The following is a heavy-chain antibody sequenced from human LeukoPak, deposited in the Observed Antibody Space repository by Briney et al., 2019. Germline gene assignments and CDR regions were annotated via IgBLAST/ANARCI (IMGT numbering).Heavy chain of an antibody. CDR3: ARADYYYGMDV. Sequence: ASVKVSCKASGYTLTNYDINWVRQATGQGLEWMGWMNPNSGHTGYTQKLQGRVTMTTDTSTSTAYMELRSLRSDDTAVYYCARADYYYGMDVWGQGTTVTVSS. CDR1: GYTLTNYD. V-gene: IGHV1-8*01. CDR2: MNPNSGHT. J-gene: IGHJ6*02.